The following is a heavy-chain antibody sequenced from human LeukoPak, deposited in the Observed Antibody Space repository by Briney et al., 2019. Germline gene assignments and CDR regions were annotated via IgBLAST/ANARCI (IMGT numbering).Heavy chain of an antibody. CDR2: IKWNGGST. CDR3: ARMAGSYYYYYMDV. J-gene: IGHJ6*03. Sequence: GGSLRLSCAASGFTFSTYAMSWVRQAPGKGLEWVSGIKWNGGSTAYADSVKGRFTISRDNAKNSLYLQMNSLRDEDTALYHCARMAGSYYYYYMDVWGKGTTVTISS. CDR1: GFTFSTYA. V-gene: IGHV3-20*01. D-gene: IGHD5-24*01.